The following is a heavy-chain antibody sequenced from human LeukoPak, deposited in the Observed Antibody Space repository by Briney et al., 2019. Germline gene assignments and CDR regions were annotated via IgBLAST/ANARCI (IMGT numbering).Heavy chain of an antibody. Sequence: GGSLRLSCAASGFTFRSYGMHWVRQAPGKGLEWVAVISYDGSNKYYADSVKGRFTISRDNSKNTLYLQMNSLRAEDTAVYYCAKLYEYSRLSDYYWGQGTLVTVSS. V-gene: IGHV3-30*18. CDR3: AKLYEYSRLSDYY. CDR2: ISYDGSNK. D-gene: IGHD6-6*01. J-gene: IGHJ4*02. CDR1: GFTFRSYG.